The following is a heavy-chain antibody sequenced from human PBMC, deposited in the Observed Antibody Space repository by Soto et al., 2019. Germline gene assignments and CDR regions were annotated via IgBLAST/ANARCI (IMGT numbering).Heavy chain of an antibody. Sequence: EVHLLESGGGLVQPGGSLRLSCTASGFTLSSYAMTWVRQAPGRGLEGVSGITASGGRTYYADSVKGRFTISRDNSKSTLYLQMNSLRAEDTAVYYCAKDPRYGDYVRWFDSWGQGTLVTVSS. J-gene: IGHJ5*01. D-gene: IGHD4-17*01. V-gene: IGHV3-23*01. CDR2: ITASGGRT. CDR1: GFTLSSYA. CDR3: AKDPRYGDYVRWFDS.